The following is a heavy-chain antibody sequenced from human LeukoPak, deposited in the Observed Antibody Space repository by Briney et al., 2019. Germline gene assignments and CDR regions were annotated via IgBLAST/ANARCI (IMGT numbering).Heavy chain of an antibody. CDR1: GFTFSSYW. CDR2: IKQDGSEK. J-gene: IGHJ6*03. Sequence: TGGSLRLSCAAPGFTFSSYWMSWVRQAPGKGLEWVANIKQDGSEKYYVDSVKGRFTISRDNAKNSLYLQMNSLRAEDTAVCYCAKYSSSFGHYYYYYYMDVWGKGTTVTVSS. V-gene: IGHV3-7*01. D-gene: IGHD6-6*01. CDR3: AKYSSSFGHYYYYYYMDV.